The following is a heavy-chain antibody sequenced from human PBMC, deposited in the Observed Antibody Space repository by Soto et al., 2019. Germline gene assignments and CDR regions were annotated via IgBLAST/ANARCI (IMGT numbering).Heavy chain of an antibody. J-gene: IGHJ4*02. V-gene: IGHV3-30*18. D-gene: IGHD3-10*01. CDR1: GFTFSSYG. CDR2: ISYDGSNK. Sequence: QVQLVESGGGVVQPGRSLRLSCAASGFTFSSYGMHWVRQAPGKGLEWVAVISYDGSNKYYADSVKGRFTISRDNSKNTLYLQMNSLRAEDTAVYYCAKDWRRGYGSGTGYFDYWCQGTLVTVSS. CDR3: AKDWRRGYGSGTGYFDY.